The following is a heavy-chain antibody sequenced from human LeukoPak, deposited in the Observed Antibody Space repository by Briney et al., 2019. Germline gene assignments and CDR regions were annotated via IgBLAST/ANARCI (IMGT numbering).Heavy chain of an antibody. CDR1: GGSISSYY. J-gene: IGHJ4*02. D-gene: IGHD6-19*01. V-gene: IGHV4-59*01. CDR2: IYYSGST. CDR3: ASPAVAGTEPYYFDY. Sequence: SETLSLTCTVSGGSISSYYWSWIRQPPGKGLEWIGYIYYSGSTNYNPSLKGRVTISVDTSKNQFSLKLSSVTAADTAVYYCASPAVAGTEPYYFDYWGQGTLVTVSS.